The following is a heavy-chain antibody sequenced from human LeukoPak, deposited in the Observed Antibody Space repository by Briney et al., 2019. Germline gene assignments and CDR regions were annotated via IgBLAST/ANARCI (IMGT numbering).Heavy chain of an antibody. Sequence: GGSLRLSCAASGFTFSSYAMSWVHQAPGKGLEWVSAISGSGGSTYYADSVKGRFTISRDNSKNTLYLQMNSLRAEDTAVYYCAKDPRAPGIRLYYFDYWGQGTLVTVSS. CDR1: GFTFSSYA. J-gene: IGHJ4*02. CDR3: AKDPRAPGIRLYYFDY. D-gene: IGHD5-12*01. V-gene: IGHV3-23*01. CDR2: ISGSGGST.